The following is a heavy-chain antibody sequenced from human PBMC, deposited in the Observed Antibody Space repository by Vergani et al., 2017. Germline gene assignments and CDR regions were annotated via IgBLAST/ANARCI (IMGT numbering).Heavy chain of an antibody. V-gene: IGHV4-59*01. CDR3: ARGGDGSSWTWNWFEP. CDR1: GGSISSYY. J-gene: IGHJ5*02. Sequence: QVQLQESGPGLVKPSETLSLTCTVSGGSISSYYWSWIRQPPGKGLEWIGYIYYSGSTNYNPSLKSRVTISVDTSKNQFSLKLSSVTAVDTAVYYCARGGDGSSWTWNWFEPWGQGTLVTVSS. D-gene: IGHD6-13*01. CDR2: IYYSGST.